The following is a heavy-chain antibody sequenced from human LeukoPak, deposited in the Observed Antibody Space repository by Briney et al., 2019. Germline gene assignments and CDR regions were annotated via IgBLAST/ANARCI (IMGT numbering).Heavy chain of an antibody. CDR2: INPNSGGT. V-gene: IGHV1-2*06. D-gene: IGHD2-2*01. Sequence: ASVKVSCKASGYTFTGYYMHWVRQAPGQGLEWMGRINPNSGGTNYAQKFQGRVTMTRDTSISTAYMELSRLRSDDTAVYYCAKKGCSSTSCYGSHLDYWGQGTLVTVSS. CDR3: AKKGCSSTSCYGSHLDY. CDR1: GYTFTGYY. J-gene: IGHJ4*02.